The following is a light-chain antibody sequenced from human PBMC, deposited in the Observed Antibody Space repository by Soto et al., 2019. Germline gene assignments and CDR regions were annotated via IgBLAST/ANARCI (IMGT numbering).Light chain of an antibody. Sequence: EVVFPPSPFPLSFSPFSLSPLSFISLPLFLFLFSLSPPPPCPSPLLLIYDAYNRSPGIPPRFSGSGSGTDFTLTISSLEPEDSAVYYCQQRHMWPITFGQGTRLEIK. V-gene: IGKV3-11*01. CDR1: PLFLFL. CDR2: DAY. J-gene: IGKJ5*01. CDR3: QQRHMWPIT.